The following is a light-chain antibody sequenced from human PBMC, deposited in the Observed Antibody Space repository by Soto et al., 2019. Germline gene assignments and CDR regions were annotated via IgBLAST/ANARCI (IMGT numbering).Light chain of an antibody. CDR1: SSDFGGYKH. CDR3: SSYTSSKTLI. CDR2: DVT. J-gene: IGLJ2*01. Sequence: QSVLTQPASVSGSPGQSITISCAGTSSDFGGYKHGSWFQQHPGKAPQLMIYDVTNRPSGITSRFSGSRSGDTASLTISGLQAEDEADYYCSSYTSSKTLIFGGGTKLTVL. V-gene: IGLV2-14*03.